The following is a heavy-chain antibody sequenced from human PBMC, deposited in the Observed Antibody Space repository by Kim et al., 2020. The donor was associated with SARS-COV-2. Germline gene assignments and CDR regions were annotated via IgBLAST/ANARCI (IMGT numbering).Heavy chain of an antibody. CDR2: IYYSGST. CDR3: ARVSEMGLWFGEPYYGMDV. Sequence: SETLSLTCTVSGGSISSSSYYWGWIRQPPGKGLEWIGSIYYSGSTYYNPSLKSRVTISVDTSKNQFSLKLSSVTAADTAVYYCARVSEMGLWFGEPYYGMDVWGQGTTVTVSS. J-gene: IGHJ6*02. D-gene: IGHD3-10*01. V-gene: IGHV4-39*07. CDR1: GGSISSSSYY.